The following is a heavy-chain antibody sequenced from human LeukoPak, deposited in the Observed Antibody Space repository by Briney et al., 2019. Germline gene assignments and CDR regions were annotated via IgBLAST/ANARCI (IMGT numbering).Heavy chain of an antibody. CDR3: ARGRGTYDILPKYDI. V-gene: IGHV1-69-2*01. D-gene: IGHD3-9*01. CDR2: VDPEDGET. CDR1: GYTFTDYY. J-gene: IGHJ3*02. Sequence: GASVKVSCKASGYTFTDYYMHWVQQAPGKGLEWMGRVDPEDGETIYAEKFQGRVTITADTSTDTAYMELSSLRSEDTAVYYCARGRGTYDILPKYDIWGQGTMVTVSS.